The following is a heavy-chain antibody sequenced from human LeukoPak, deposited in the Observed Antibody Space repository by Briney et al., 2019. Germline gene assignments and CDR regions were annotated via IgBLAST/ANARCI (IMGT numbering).Heavy chain of an antibody. CDR1: GVSISSSYY. Sequence: SETLSLTCNVSGVSISSSYYWAWIRQPPGKGLEWIGSFFYSGSAYYNPSLKSRVIISVDTSRNQFSLRLSSVTAADTAVYYCAREDPQTTVPEGMDVWGHGTTVIVSS. CDR2: FFYSGSA. J-gene: IGHJ6*02. V-gene: IGHV4-39*07. CDR3: AREDPQTTVPEGMDV. D-gene: IGHD4-17*01.